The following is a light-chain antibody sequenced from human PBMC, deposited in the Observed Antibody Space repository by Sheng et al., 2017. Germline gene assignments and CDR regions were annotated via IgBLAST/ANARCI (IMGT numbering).Light chain of an antibody. CDR1: QSVSSY. J-gene: IGKJ5*01. CDR3: QVRDNWIT. Sequence: EIVLTQSPGTLSLSPGERATLSCRASQSVSSYLAWYQQKPGQAPRLLIYDASTRATGIPARFSGSGSGTDFTLTISSLEPEDFAVYYCQVRDNWITFGQGTRLEIQ. CDR2: DAS. V-gene: IGKV3-11*01.